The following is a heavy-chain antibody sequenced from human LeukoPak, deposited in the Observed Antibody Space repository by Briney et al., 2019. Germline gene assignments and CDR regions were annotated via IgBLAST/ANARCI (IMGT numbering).Heavy chain of an antibody. Sequence: SETLSLTCTVSGGSISSYYWSWIRQPAGKGLEWIGRIYTSGSTNYNPSLKSRVTMSVDTSKNQFSLKLSSVTAADTAVYYRARFTLSPYYYYMDVWGKGTTVTVSS. CDR2: IYTSGST. CDR1: GGSISSYY. V-gene: IGHV4-4*07. CDR3: ARFTLSPYYYYMDV. J-gene: IGHJ6*03.